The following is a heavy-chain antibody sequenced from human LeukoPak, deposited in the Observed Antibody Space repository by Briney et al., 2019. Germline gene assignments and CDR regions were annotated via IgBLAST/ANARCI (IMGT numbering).Heavy chain of an antibody. Sequence: SETLSLTCAVSGGSISSNSWWSWVRQPPGKGLEWIGQIYHSGSTNYNPSLKSRVSILVDKSKNQISLELSSGTAADTAVYYCARHGSGSYCQDYWGQGTLVTVSS. V-gene: IGHV4-4*02. D-gene: IGHD3-10*01. CDR3: ARHGSGSYCQDY. CDR2: IYHSGST. J-gene: IGHJ4*02. CDR1: GGSISSNSW.